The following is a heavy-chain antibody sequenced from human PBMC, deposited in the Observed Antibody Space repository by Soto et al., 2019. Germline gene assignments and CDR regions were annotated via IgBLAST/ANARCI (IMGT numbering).Heavy chain of an antibody. D-gene: IGHD3-16*01. CDR3: AREGGESSDGLYYLYS. Sequence: VQLQESGPGLVKPSQTLSLTCTVSGGSTSSDNYWSWIRQPPGKGLEWLGHIYYSGNTDYNPSLKSRLAISIDTSKNQFYLKLSSVTAADTVVYFCAREGGESSDGLYYLYSWCQVSLVTVSS. CDR2: IYYSGNT. V-gene: IGHV4-30-4*01. CDR1: GGSTSSDNY. J-gene: IGHJ4*02.